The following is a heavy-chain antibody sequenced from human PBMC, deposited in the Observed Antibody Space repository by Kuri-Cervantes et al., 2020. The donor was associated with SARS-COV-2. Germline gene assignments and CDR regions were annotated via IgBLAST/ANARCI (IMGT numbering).Heavy chain of an antibody. V-gene: IGHV4-39*02. CDR1: GGSISSSSYY. D-gene: IGHD1-1*01. CDR2: IYYSGST. CDR3: ARDLGTIQGRDY. J-gene: IGHJ4*02. Sequence: GSLTLSCTVSGGSISSSSYYWGWIRQPPGKGLEWIGSIYYSGSTYYNPSLKSRVTISVDTSKNQLSLKLSSVTAADTAVYYCARDLGTIQGRDYWGQGTLVNRLL.